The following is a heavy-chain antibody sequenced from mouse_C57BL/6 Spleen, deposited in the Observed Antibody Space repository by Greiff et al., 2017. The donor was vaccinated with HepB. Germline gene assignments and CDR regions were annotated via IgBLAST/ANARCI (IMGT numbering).Heavy chain of an antibody. J-gene: IGHJ2*01. V-gene: IGHV1-50*01. CDR1: GYTFTSYW. CDR3: ARQAYYYGSSSFDY. D-gene: IGHD1-1*01. Sequence: QVQLQQSGAELVKPGASVKLSCKASGYTFTSYWMQWVKQRPGQGLEWIGEIDPSDSYTNYNQKFKGKATLTVDTSSSTAYMQLSSLTSEDSAVYYCARQAYYYGSSSFDYWGQGTTLTVSS. CDR2: IDPSDSYT.